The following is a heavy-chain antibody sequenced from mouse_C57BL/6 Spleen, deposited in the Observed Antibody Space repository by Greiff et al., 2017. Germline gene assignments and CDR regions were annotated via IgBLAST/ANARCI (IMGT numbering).Heavy chain of an antibody. J-gene: IGHJ2*01. D-gene: IGHD1-1*01. Sequence: QVQLQQPGAELVKPGASVKLSCKASGYTFTSYWMHWVKQRPGQGLEWIGMIHPNSGSTNYNEKFKSKATLTVDKSSSTAYMQLSSLTSEDSAVYYGARLPLYYGSSYFYFDYWGQGTTLTVSS. CDR2: IHPNSGST. CDR1: GYTFTSYW. CDR3: ARLPLYYGSSYFYFDY. V-gene: IGHV1-64*01.